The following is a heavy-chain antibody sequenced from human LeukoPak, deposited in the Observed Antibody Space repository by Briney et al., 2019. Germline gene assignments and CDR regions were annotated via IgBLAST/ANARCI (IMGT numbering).Heavy chain of an antibody. J-gene: IGHJ4*02. CDR2: IYPGDSET. D-gene: IGHD3-22*01. Sequence: GESLKISCRASGYIFTNYRVAWVRQMPGKDLEWMGIIYPGDSETTYSPSFQGHVTISVDKSLTTAYLQWNTLKASDTAMYYCARLDERFYYDDVGFNFWGQGTLIAVSS. CDR3: ARLDERFYYDDVGFNF. V-gene: IGHV5-51*01. CDR1: GYIFTNYR.